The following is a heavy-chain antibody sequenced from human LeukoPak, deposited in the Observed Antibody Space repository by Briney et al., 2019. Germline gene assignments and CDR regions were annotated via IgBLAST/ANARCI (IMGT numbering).Heavy chain of an antibody. CDR1: GFTFSSHA. V-gene: IGHV3-23*01. Sequence: PGGSLRLSCAASGFTFSSHAMSWVRQAPGKGLEWVSAISGSGGSTYYADSVKGRFTISRDNSKNTLYLQMNSLRAEDTAVYYCAKDRALLLRFLEWFFDAFDIWGQGTMVTVSS. CDR3: AKDRALLLRFLEWFFDAFDI. J-gene: IGHJ3*02. CDR2: ISGSGGST. D-gene: IGHD3-3*01.